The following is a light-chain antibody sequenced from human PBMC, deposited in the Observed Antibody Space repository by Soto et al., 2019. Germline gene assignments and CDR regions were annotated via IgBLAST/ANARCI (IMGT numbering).Light chain of an antibody. CDR1: SSDVGGYNY. J-gene: IGLJ1*01. Sequence: QSVLTQPATVSVSPAQSIAISCTGTSSDVGGYNYVSWYQHHPGKAPKLMIFDVSNRPSGVSNRFSGSKSGNTASPTISGLQPEDEADYYCSSYTTSNTRQIVFGTGTKVTVL. V-gene: IGLV2-14*03. CDR2: DVS. CDR3: SSYTTSNTRQIV.